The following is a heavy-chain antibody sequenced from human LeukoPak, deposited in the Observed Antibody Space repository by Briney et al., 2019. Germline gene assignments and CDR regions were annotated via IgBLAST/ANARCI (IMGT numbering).Heavy chain of an antibody. CDR2: INSDGGST. J-gene: IGHJ4*02. V-gene: IGHV3-74*01. CDR1: GFTFSRYW. Sequence: PGGSLRLSCTASGFTFSRYWMHWVRQAPGKGLVWVSRINSDGGSTSYADSVKGRFTISRDNAKNTLYLQVNSLRAEDTAVYYCARRIQGMAPYYFDYWGQGTLVTVSS. CDR3: ARRIQGMAPYYFDY. D-gene: IGHD5-24*01.